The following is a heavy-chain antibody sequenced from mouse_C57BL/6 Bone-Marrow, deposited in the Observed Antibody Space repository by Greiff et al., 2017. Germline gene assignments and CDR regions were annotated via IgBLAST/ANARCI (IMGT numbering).Heavy chain of an antibody. V-gene: IGHV5-6*01. D-gene: IGHD1-1*01. CDR3: ATYYGSSPAWFAY. Sequence: EVQGVESGGDLVKPGGSLKLSCAASGFTFSSYGMSWVRQTPDKRLEWVATISSGGSYTYYPDSVKGRFTISRDNAKNTLYLQMSSLKSEDTAMYYCATYYGSSPAWFAYWGRGTLVTVSA. J-gene: IGHJ3*01. CDR1: GFTFSSYG. CDR2: ISSGGSYT.